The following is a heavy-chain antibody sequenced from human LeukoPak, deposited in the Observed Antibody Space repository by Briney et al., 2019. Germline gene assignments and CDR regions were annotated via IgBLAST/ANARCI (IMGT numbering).Heavy chain of an antibody. CDR1: GFTVSSNY. CDR3: ARARGDWNFFSEN. Sequence: GGSLRLSCAAPGFTVSSNYMSWVRQAPGKGLEWVSVLYSDGRTFYGGPVQGRFTVSRDNSKSTLYLQMNSLRAEDTAVYYCARARGDWNFFSENWGQGTLVTVSS. V-gene: IGHV3-66*02. D-gene: IGHD1-7*01. J-gene: IGHJ4*02. CDR2: LYSDGRT.